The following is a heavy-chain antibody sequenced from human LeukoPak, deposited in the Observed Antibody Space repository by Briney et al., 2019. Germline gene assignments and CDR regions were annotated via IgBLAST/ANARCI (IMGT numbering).Heavy chain of an antibody. V-gene: IGHV4-4*02. Sequence: SGTLSLTCAVSGGSISSSNWWSWVRPPPGKGLEWIGEIYHSGSTNYNPSLKSRVTISVDKSKNQFSLKLSSVTAADTAVYYCARDISAYDSSGYYSNWGQGTLVTVSS. CDR3: ARDISAYDSSGYYSN. CDR1: GGSISSSNW. D-gene: IGHD3-22*01. CDR2: IYHSGST. J-gene: IGHJ4*02.